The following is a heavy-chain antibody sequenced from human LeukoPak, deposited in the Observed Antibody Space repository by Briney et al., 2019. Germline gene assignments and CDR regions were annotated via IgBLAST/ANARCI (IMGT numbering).Heavy chain of an antibody. CDR2: IYYSGST. D-gene: IGHD3-10*02. CDR3: ARADYYVGLDP. J-gene: IGHJ5*02. Sequence: PSETLSLTCTVSGGSISSSSYYWGWIRQPPGKGLEWIGSIYYSGSTYYNPSLKSRVTISVDTSKNQFSLKLSSVTAADTAVYYCARADYYVGLDPWGQGTLVTVSS. CDR1: GGSISSSSYY. V-gene: IGHV4-39*01.